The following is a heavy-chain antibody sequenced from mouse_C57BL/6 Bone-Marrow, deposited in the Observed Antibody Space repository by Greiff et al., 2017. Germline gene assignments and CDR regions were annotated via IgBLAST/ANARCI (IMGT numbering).Heavy chain of an antibody. D-gene: IGHD1-1*01. J-gene: IGHJ1*03. CDR3: AREGFTTVPSYWYFDV. CDR2: IDPSDSYT. Sequence: VQLQQPGAELVMPGASVKLSCKASGYTFTSYWMHWVKQRPGQGLEWIGEIDPSDSYTNYNQKFKGKATLTVDTSSSTAYLQLSSLTSEDSAVYYCAREGFTTVPSYWYFDVWGTGTTLTVSS. CDR1: GYTFTSYW. V-gene: IGHV1-69*01.